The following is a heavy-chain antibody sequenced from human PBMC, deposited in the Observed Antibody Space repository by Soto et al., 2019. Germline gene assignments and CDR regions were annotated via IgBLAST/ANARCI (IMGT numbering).Heavy chain of an antibody. D-gene: IGHD7-27*01. J-gene: IGHJ4*02. CDR3: AGEGGPLGIFDY. CDR1: GCSISSGGYY. CDR2: IYYSGST. V-gene: IGHV4-31*03. Sequence: QVQLQESGPGLVKPSQTLSLTCTVSGCSISSGGYYWSWIRQHPGKGLEWIGYIYYSGSTYYNPSLKSRVTRPVDTSKNHSSLKLSSVTAADTAVYYCAGEGGPLGIFDYWGQGTLVTVSS.